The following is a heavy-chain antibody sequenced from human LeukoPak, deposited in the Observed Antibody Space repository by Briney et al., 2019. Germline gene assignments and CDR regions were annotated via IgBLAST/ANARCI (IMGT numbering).Heavy chain of an antibody. V-gene: IGHV3-48*03. J-gene: IGHJ5*02. CDR3: ARDLYCSSTSCYAS. CDR1: GFTFSSYE. D-gene: IGHD2-2*01. Sequence: PGGSLRLSCAASGFTFSSYEMTWVRQAPGKGLEWVSYISSSGGTIYYADSVKGRFTISRDNAKNSLYLQMNSLRAEDTAVYYCARDLYCSSTSCYASWGQGTLVTVSS. CDR2: ISSSGGTI.